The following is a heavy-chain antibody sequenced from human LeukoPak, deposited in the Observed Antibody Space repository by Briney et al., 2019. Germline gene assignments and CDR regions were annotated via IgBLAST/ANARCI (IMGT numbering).Heavy chain of an antibody. V-gene: IGHV4-4*02. J-gene: IGHJ4*02. D-gene: IGHD3-16*01. Sequence: SGTVSLTCAVSGDSITSSKWWSWVRQFPEKGLEWIGEIYYSGATNCNPSLKSRVTMSVGKSKNQFSLNLSCVTDAETAVYYCASGSHAVTTHFDYWGQGTLVTVSS. CDR1: GDSITSSKW. CDR3: ASGSHAVTTHFDY. CDR2: IYYSGAT.